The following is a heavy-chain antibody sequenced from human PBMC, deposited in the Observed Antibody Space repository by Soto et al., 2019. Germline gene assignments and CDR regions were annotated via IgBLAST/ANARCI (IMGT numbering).Heavy chain of an antibody. V-gene: IGHV4-39*01. Sequence: QLQLQESGPGLVKPSETLSLTCTVSGGSISSSSYYWGWIRQPPGKGLEWIGSIYYSGSTYYNPSLKSRVTISVDTSKNQFSLKLSSVTAADTAVYYCARHPHETMIVVVITTGYFDYWGQGTLVTVSS. J-gene: IGHJ4*02. CDR3: ARHPHETMIVVVITTGYFDY. CDR2: IYYSGST. CDR1: GGSISSSSYY. D-gene: IGHD3-22*01.